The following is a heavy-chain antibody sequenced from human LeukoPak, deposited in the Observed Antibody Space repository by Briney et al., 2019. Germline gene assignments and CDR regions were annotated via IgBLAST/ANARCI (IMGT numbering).Heavy chain of an antibody. V-gene: IGHV3-30*02. CDR1: GFTFSSYG. J-gene: IGHJ4*02. CDR2: IRYDGSNK. D-gene: IGHD3-22*01. Sequence: PGRSLRLSCAASGFTFSSYGMHWVRQAPGKGLEWVAFIRYDGSNKYYADSVKGRFTISRDNSKNTLYLQMNSLRAEDTAVYYCAKELRYYYDSSGYWDYWGQGTLVTVSS. CDR3: AKELRYYYDSSGYWDY.